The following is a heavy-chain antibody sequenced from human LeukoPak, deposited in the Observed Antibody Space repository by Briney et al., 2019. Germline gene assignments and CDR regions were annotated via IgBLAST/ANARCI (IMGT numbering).Heavy chain of an antibody. CDR2: INTNTGNP. V-gene: IGHV7-4-1*02. CDR1: GYTFTSYA. D-gene: IGHD2/OR15-2a*01. Sequence: WASVKVSCKASGYTFTSYAMNWVRQAPGQGLEWMGWINTNTGNPTYAQGFTGRFVFSLDTSVSTAYLQISSLKAEDTAVYYCARDHVKLGSTFHPFDAFDVWGQGTLVTVSS. CDR3: ARDHVKLGSTFHPFDAFDV. J-gene: IGHJ3*01.